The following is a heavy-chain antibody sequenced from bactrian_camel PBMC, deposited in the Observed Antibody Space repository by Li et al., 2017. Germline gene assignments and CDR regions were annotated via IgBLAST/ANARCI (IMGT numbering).Heavy chain of an antibody. D-gene: IGHD2*01. CDR2: IESTGSA. J-gene: IGHJ6*01. CDR3: AADLRWCRSGYFDPHGRVGY. CDR1: GYTYAAYD. Sequence: HVQLVESGGGSVEAGGSLRLSCTASGYTYAAYDFAWFHQAPGKEREGVAAIESTGSASYADSVKGRFTISRDDNQRTIYLQMNSLEPEDTAIYYCAADLRWCRSGYFDPHGRVGYWGQGTQVTV. V-gene: IGHV3S53*01.